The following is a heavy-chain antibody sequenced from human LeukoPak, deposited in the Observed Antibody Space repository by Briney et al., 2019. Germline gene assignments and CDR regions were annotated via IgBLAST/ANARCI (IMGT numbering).Heavy chain of an antibody. V-gene: IGHV1-46*01. CDR3: AREYEMLDAFDI. CDR1: GYTFTSYY. J-gene: IGHJ3*02. CDR2: INPSGGST. Sequence: ASVKVSCKASGYTFTSYYMHWVRQAPGQGLEWMGIINPSGGSTSYAQKFQGRVTMTRDMSTSTAYMELRSLRSDDTAVYYCAREYEMLDAFDIWGQGTMVTVSS. D-gene: IGHD5-24*01.